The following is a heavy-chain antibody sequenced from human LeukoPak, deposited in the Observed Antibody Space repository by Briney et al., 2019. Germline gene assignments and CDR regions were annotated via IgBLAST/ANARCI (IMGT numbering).Heavy chain of an antibody. CDR3: AREDSSGWSDYYGMDV. CDR1: GFTFSDYY. V-gene: IGHV3-11*06. D-gene: IGHD6-19*01. J-gene: IGHJ6*02. CDR2: ISSSSSYT. Sequence: PGGSLRLSCAASGFTFSDYYMSWIRQAPGKGLEWVSYISSSSSYTNYADSVKGRFPISRDNAKNSLYLQMNSLRAEDTAVYYCAREDSSGWSDYYGMDVWGQGTTVTVSS.